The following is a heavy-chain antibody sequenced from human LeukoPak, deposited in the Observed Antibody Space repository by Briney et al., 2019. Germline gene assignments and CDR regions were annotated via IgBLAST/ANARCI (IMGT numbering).Heavy chain of an antibody. CDR3: AREDIVVVVAATEEIYYFDY. CDR2: IKQDGSEK. D-gene: IGHD2-15*01. Sequence: GGSLRLSCAASGFTFSSYWMSWVRQAPGKGLEWVANIKQDGSEKYYVDSVKGRFTISRDNAKNSLYLQMNSLRAEDTAVYYCAREDIVVVVAATEEIYYFDYWGQRTLVTVSS. V-gene: IGHV3-7*01. J-gene: IGHJ4*02. CDR1: GFTFSSYW.